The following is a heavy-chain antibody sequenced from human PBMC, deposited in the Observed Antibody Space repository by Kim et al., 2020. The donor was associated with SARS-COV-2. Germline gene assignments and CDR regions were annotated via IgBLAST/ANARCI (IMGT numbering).Heavy chain of an antibody. J-gene: IGHJ4*02. CDR1: GGSFSGYY. CDR2: INHSGST. Sequence: SETLSLTCAVYGGSFSGYYWSWIRQPPGKGLEWIGEINHSGSTNYNPSLKSRVTISVDTSKNQFSLKLSSVTAADTAVYYCARRNKRYYDSSGYSGSFDYWGQGTLVTVSS. CDR3: ARRNKRYYDSSGYSGSFDY. V-gene: IGHV4-34*01. D-gene: IGHD3-22*01.